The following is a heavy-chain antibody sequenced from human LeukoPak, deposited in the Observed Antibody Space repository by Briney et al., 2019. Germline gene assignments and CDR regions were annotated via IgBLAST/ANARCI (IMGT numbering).Heavy chain of an antibody. CDR1: GFTFSSYS. D-gene: IGHD3-22*01. J-gene: IGHJ4*02. CDR3: ARGYYYDSSGYYY. Sequence: GGSLRLSCAASGFTFSSYSMNWVRQAPGKGLEWVSSISSSSIYIYYADSVKGRFTISRDNAKNSLYLQMNSLRAEDTAVYYCARGYYYDSSGYYYWGQGTLVTVSS. CDR2: ISSSSIYI. V-gene: IGHV3-21*01.